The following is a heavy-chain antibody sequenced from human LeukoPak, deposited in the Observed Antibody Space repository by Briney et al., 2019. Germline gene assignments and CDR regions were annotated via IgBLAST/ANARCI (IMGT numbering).Heavy chain of an antibody. Sequence: ASVKVSCKASGYTFTGYYMHWVRQAPGQGREWMGWINPNSGGTNYAQKFQGRVTMTRDTSISTAYMELSRLRSDDTAVYYCARALSWYHPFWWFDPWGQGTLVTVSS. CDR2: INPNSGGT. J-gene: IGHJ5*02. CDR3: ARALSWYHPFWWFDP. CDR1: GYTFTGYY. V-gene: IGHV1-2*02. D-gene: IGHD6-13*01.